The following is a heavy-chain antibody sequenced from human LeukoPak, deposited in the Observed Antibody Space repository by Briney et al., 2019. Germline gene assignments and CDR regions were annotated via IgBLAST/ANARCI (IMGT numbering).Heavy chain of an antibody. CDR2: INHSGST. V-gene: IGHV4-34*01. CDR1: GGSFSGYY. J-gene: IGHJ6*03. D-gene: IGHD3-3*01. CDR3: ARYYDFWSGYYFRPGDYYYMDV. Sequence: KPSETLSLTCAVYGGSFSGYYWSWIRQPPGKGLEWIGEINHSGSTNYNPSLKSRVTISVDTSKNQFSLKLSSVTAADTAVYYCARYYDFWSGYYFRPGDYYYMDVWGKGTTVTVSS.